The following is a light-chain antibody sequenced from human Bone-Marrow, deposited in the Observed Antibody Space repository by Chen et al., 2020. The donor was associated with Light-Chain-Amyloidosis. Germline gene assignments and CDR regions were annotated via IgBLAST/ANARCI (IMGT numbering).Light chain of an antibody. J-gene: IGLJ3*02. CDR3: QSYDTTLSGSV. V-gene: IGLV1-40*01. Sequence: QSVLTQPPSVSWAPAQRVTLSCTGTSSNIGAGYDVHWYQQLPGTAPKLLIYGNDNRPSGVPDRFSASKSGTSASLAITGLQAEDEADYYCQSYDTTLSGSVFGGGTKLTVL. CDR2: GND. CDR1: SSNIGAGYD.